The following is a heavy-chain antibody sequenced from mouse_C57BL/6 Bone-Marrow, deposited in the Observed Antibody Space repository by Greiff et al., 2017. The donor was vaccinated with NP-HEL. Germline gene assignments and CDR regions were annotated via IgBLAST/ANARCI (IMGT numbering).Heavy chain of an antibody. CDR1: GFNIKNTY. CDR3: ARYSNYLYYFDY. Sequence: VHVKQSVAELVRPGASVKLSCTASGFNIKNTYMHWVKQRPEQGLEWIGRIDPANGNTKYAPKFQGKATITADTSSNTAYLQLSSLTSEDTAIYYCARYSNYLYYFDYWGQGTTLTVSS. D-gene: IGHD2-5*01. CDR2: IDPANGNT. J-gene: IGHJ2*01. V-gene: IGHV14-3*01.